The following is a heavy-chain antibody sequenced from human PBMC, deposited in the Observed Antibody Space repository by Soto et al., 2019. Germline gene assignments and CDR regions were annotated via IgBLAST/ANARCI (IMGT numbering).Heavy chain of an antibody. V-gene: IGHV3-9*01. CDR1: GFTFDDYA. D-gene: IGHD3-3*01. J-gene: IGHJ6*02. CDR3: VKDLEWRLDYFYYGMDV. CDR2: ISWNSGDI. Sequence: EVQLVESGGGLVQPGRSLRLSCAASGFTFDDYAMHWVRQAPGKGLEWVSGISWNSGDIGYGEPVKGRFTISRDNAKNSLYLQMNSLRAEDTALYYCVKDLEWRLDYFYYGMDVWGQGTTVTVSS.